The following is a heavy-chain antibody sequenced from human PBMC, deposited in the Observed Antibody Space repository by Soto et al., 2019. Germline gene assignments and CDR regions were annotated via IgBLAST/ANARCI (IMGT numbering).Heavy chain of an antibody. CDR2: ISAYNCNT. J-gene: IGHJ1*01. V-gene: IGHV1-18*01. CDR1: GYTFTSYG. Sequence: ASVKVSCKASGYTFTSYGISWVRQAPGQGLEWMGWISAYNCNTNYAQKLQGRVTMTTDTSTSTACMELRILRSDDTAVYYCARSGAAAGTLTEYFQHWGQGTLVTVSS. D-gene: IGHD6-13*01. CDR3: ARSGAAAGTLTEYFQH.